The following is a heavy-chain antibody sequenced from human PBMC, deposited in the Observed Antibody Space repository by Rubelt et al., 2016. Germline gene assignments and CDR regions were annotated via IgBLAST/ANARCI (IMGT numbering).Heavy chain of an antibody. J-gene: IGHJ3*02. Sequence: QVQLQPWGAGLLKPSETLSLTCAVYGGSFRGYYWSWIRHPPGKGLERIGYISCSGSNNYNLSSKSRVTLSVDTSKNQFSLKLSSGTAADTALYYCARHSPRDDRDSSDVLEIWGQGTMVAVSS. CDR3: ARHSPRDDRDSSDVLEI. CDR1: GGSFRGYY. CDR2: ISCSGSN. D-gene: IGHD2-15*01. V-gene: IGHV4-34*01.